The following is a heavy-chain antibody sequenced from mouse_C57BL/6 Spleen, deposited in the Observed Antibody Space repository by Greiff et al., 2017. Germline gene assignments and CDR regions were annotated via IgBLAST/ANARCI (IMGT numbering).Heavy chain of an antibody. Sequence: QVQLKESGPELVKPGASVKISCKASGYAFSSSWMNWVKQRPGKGLEWIGRIYPGDGDTNYNGKSKGKATLTADKSSSTAYMQLSSLTSEDSAVYFCARSRYYGSSYYFDYWGQGTSLTVSS. CDR2: IYPGDGDT. CDR1: GYAFSSSW. D-gene: IGHD1-1*01. CDR3: ARSRYYGSSYYFDY. V-gene: IGHV1-82*01. J-gene: IGHJ2*02.